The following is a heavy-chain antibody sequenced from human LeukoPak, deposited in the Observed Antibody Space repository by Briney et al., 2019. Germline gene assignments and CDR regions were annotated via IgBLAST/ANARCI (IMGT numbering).Heavy chain of an antibody. CDR2: INPNSGGT. J-gene: IGHJ4*02. CDR1: GYTFTGYY. D-gene: IGHD5-24*01. CDR3: ARGRSRHSRDGYKH. Sequence: ASVKVSCKASGYTFTGYYMHWVRQAPGQGLEWMGWINPNSGGTNYAQKFQGRVTMTRDTSISTAHMELSRLRSDDTAVYYCARGRSRHSRDGYKHWGQGTLVTVSS. V-gene: IGHV1-2*02.